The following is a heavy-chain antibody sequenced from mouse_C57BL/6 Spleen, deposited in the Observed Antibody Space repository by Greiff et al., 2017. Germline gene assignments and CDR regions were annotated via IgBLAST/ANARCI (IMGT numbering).Heavy chain of an antibody. CDR3: ERRDYYWFAY. CDR2: IYPCDGDT. D-gene: IGHD1-1*01. V-gene: IGHV1-82*01. J-gene: IGHJ3*01. Sequence: VQLQQSGPELVKPGASVKISCKASGYAFTSSWMHWVKQRPGKGLEWIGRIYPCDGDTNYNGKFKGKATLTADKSSSTAYMQLSSLTSEDSVVYFCERRDYYWFAYWGQGTLVTVSA. CDR1: GYAFTSSW.